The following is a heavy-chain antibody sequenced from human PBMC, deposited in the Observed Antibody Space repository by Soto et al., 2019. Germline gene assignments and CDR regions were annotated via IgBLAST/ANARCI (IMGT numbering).Heavy chain of an antibody. V-gene: IGHV3-30*18. J-gene: IGHJ4*02. CDR3: AKDGLGGRVGEFRDGYISY. CDR1: GFTFSSYG. D-gene: IGHD3-10*01. Sequence: QVQLVESGGGVVQPGRSLRLSCAACGFTFSSYGMHWVRQAPGKGMEWVADISYDGSKKYYADSVKGRFTISRDNSNNTLYLQMNSLVAEYTAVYYGAKDGLGGRVGEFRDGYISYWGQGTLVTFSS. CDR2: ISYDGSKK.